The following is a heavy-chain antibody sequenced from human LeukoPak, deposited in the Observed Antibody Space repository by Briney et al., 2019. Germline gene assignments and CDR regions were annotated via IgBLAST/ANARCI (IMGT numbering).Heavy chain of an antibody. CDR3: ARESVASGGFNGFDP. Sequence: SETLSLTCAVYGGSFSGYYWSWIRQPPGKGLEWIGEINHSGSTNYNPSLKSRVTISVDTSKNQFSLKLSSVTAADTAVYYCARESVASGGFNGFDPWGQGTLVTVSS. J-gene: IGHJ5*02. CDR2: INHSGST. D-gene: IGHD2-21*01. V-gene: IGHV4-34*01. CDR1: GGSFSGYY.